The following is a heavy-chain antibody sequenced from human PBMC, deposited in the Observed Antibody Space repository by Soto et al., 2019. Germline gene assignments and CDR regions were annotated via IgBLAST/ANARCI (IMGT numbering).Heavy chain of an antibody. Sequence: SETLSLTCTASGGSISSYYWSWIRLPAGKGLEWIGRIYPSGSTNYNPCLKSRVTMSVDTSKNQSSLKLSSVTAADTAVYYCAREATNYYASSGYYAEADYWGQGTRVTVSS. J-gene: IGHJ4*02. V-gene: IGHV4-4*07. CDR1: GGSISSYY. CDR2: IYPSGST. D-gene: IGHD3-22*01. CDR3: AREATNYYASSGYYAEADY.